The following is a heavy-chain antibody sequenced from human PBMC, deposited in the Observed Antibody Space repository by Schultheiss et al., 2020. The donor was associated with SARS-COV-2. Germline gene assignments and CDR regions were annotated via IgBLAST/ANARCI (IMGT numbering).Heavy chain of an antibody. CDR2: ISAYNGNT. J-gene: IGHJ4*02. Sequence: ASVKVSCKASGYTFTSYGISWVRQAPGQGLEWMGWISAYNGNTNYAQKLQGRVTMTTDTSTSTAYMELRSLRSDDTAVYYCARDPVGYCSSTSCYTMFDYWGQGTLVTVSS. CDR3: ARDPVGYCSSTSCYTMFDY. CDR1: GYTFTSYG. D-gene: IGHD2-2*02. V-gene: IGHV1-18*01.